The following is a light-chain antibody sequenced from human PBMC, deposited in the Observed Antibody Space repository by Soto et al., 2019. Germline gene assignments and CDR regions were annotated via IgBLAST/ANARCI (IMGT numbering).Light chain of an antibody. J-gene: IGKJ1*01. Sequence: DIRLTQSTPFLSAAGGDVVSITCRDSQSVSGWLAWYQQKPGEAPKLLIYDASAFPRGVPSRFSGSGSGTKFTLTIASLQSDDFATYYCQQYETCSGKFGPGTKVDIK. CDR3: QQYETCSGK. V-gene: IGKV1-5*01. CDR2: DAS. CDR1: QSVSGW.